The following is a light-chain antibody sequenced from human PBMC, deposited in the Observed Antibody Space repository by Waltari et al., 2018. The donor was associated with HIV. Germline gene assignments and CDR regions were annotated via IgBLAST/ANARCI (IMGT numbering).Light chain of an antibody. CDR2: RNN. Sequence: QSVLTQPPSASETPGQRVTISCSGSSSNIGSNYVYWYQHLPGTAPKLLVYRNNPRPSGVPDRFSGSKTGTSASLAISGLRSEDGADYYCAAWGDSLTSFVFGTGTKVTVL. CDR3: AAWGDSLTSFV. V-gene: IGLV1-47*01. J-gene: IGLJ1*01. CDR1: SSNIGSNY.